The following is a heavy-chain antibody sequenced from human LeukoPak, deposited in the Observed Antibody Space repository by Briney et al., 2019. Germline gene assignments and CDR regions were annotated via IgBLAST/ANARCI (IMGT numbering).Heavy chain of an antibody. V-gene: IGHV1-18*01. CDR2: ISAYNGNT. D-gene: IGHD6-13*01. Sequence: GASVKVSCKASGYTFTSYGISWVRQAPGQGLEWMGWISAYNGNTNYAQKLQGRVTMTTDTSTSTAYMELRSLRSDDTAVYYCFLIAAAGTPVNWFGPWGQGTLVTVSS. J-gene: IGHJ5*02. CDR1: GYTFTSYG. CDR3: FLIAAAGTPVNWFGP.